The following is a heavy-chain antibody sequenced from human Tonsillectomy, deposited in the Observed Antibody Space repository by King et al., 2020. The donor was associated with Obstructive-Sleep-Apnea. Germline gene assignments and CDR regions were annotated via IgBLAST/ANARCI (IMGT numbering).Heavy chain of an antibody. J-gene: IGHJ3*02. D-gene: IGHD1-1*01. Sequence: VQLVESGGGLVQPGGSLKLSCAASGFSFSGSAMHWVRQASGKGLEWFGRVRNKAFNYATTYAASVKGRFTISRNDSKSTAYLQMNSLKTEETAVYFCTTLDQLLPTGDAFDIWGQGTTVTVSS. CDR2: VRNKAFNYAT. CDR1: GFSFSGSA. V-gene: IGHV3-73*01. CDR3: TTLDQLLPTGDAFDI.